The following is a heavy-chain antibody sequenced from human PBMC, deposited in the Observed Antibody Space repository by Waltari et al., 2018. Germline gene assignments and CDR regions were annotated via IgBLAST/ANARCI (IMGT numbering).Heavy chain of an antibody. V-gene: IGHV5-51*01. J-gene: IGHJ6*02. CDR3: ARGYCSSTSCYPGMDV. Sequence: EVQLVQSGAEVKKPGESLKISCKGSGYSFTSYWIGWVPQLPGKGLEWWGRIYPGDSDTRYSPSFQGQVTISADKSISTAYRQWSSLKASDTAMYYCARGYCSSTSCYPGMDVWGQGTTVTVSS. CDR2: IYPGDSDT. D-gene: IGHD2-2*01. CDR1: GYSFTSYW.